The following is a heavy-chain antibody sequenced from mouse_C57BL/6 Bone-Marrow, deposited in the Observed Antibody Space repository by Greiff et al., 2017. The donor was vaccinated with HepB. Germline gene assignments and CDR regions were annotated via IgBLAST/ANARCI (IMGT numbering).Heavy chain of an antibody. CDR3: AREDYGTPFDY. Sequence: EVTLMESGGGLVKPGGSLKLSCAASGFTLRSYAMSRVRQTPEKRLEWVATICDGGSYTYYPDNVQGRFTISRDNAKNNLYLQMSHLKSEDTAMYYCAREDYGTPFDYWGQGTTLTVSS. CDR2: ICDGGSYT. V-gene: IGHV5-4*01. J-gene: IGHJ2*01. D-gene: IGHD1-1*01. CDR1: GFTLRSYA.